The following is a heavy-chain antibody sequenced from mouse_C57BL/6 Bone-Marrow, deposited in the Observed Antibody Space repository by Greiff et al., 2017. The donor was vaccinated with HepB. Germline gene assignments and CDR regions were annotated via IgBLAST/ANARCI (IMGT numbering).Heavy chain of an antibody. D-gene: IGHD1-1*01. CDR1: GFSLSTSGMG. CDR2: IYWDDDK. J-gene: IGHJ4*01. CDR3: ARGSTVAAPYAMDY. Sequence: QVTLKVSGPGILQSSQTLSLTCSFSGFSLSTSGMGVSWIRQPSGKGLEWLAHIYWDDDKRYHPSLKSRLTISKDTARNQVFLKITSVDTSDTATYYCARGSTVAAPYAMDYWGQGTSVTVSS. V-gene: IGHV8-12*01.